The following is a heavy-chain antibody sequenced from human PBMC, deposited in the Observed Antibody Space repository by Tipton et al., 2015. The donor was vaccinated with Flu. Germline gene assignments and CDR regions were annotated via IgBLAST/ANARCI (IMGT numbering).Heavy chain of an antibody. J-gene: IGHJ4*02. CDR3: AGGNVLGGYYFDS. D-gene: IGHD3-16*01. Sequence: QSGPEVKKPGASVKVSCKASGYTFTSYYMHWGRQAPGQGREGMGIINPSGGSTSYAQKFKGKVTMTRDTSTSTVYMELSSLRSEDTVVYYCAGGNVLGGYYFDSWGQGTLVPFSS. CDR1: GYTFTSYY. V-gene: IGHV1-46*01. CDR2: INPSGGST.